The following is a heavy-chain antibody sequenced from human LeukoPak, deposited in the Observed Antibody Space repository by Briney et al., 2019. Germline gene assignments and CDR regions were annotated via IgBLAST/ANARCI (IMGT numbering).Heavy chain of an antibody. D-gene: IGHD1-1*01. CDR2: IGGGGVDT. CDR1: GFTFSSYA. J-gene: IGHJ4*02. Sequence: PGGSLRLSCAASGFTFSSYAMSWVRQAPGKGLEWVASIGGGGVDTYYADSVKGRFTISRDNSKNTLYLQMNSLRVEDMAVYYCAKDPPTTGTTFDNWGRGTLVTVSS. V-gene: IGHV3-23*01. CDR3: AKDPPTTGTTFDN.